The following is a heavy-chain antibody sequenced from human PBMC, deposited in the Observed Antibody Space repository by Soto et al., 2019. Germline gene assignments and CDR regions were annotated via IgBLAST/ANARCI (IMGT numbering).Heavy chain of an antibody. CDR2: IHHRGGA. CDR3: ARTTERGTYYGSGSLTYLDP. Sequence: TLSLTCAVSGASISSGDYYWSWIRQTPGKGQEWIAYIHHRGGADYNPSLKSRVSISVDTSKNHFSLRVNSVTAADTAVYYCARTTERGTYYGSGSLTYLDPWGHGTLVTVST. V-gene: IGHV4-30-4*01. J-gene: IGHJ5*02. CDR1: GASISSGDYY. D-gene: IGHD3-10*01.